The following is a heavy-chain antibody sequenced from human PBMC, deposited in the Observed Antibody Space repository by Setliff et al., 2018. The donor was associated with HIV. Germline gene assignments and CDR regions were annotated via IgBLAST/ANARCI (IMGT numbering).Heavy chain of an antibody. CDR1: GSTFGNIW. J-gene: IGHJ4*01. CDR2: INMEGTKR. V-gene: IGHV3-7*03. CDR3: ARPLEYKSGWSVITGSFNY. D-gene: IGHD6-19*01. Sequence: PGGSLRLSCLGTGSTFGNIWMSWVRQAPGKGLEWVANINMEGTKRSYAGSLKGRSTISRDNAKNSLYLQITNVTGEDTAVYYCARPLEYKSGWSVITGSFNYWGHGTLVTVSS.